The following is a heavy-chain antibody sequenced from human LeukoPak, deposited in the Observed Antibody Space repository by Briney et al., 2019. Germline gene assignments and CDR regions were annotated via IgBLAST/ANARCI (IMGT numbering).Heavy chain of an antibody. V-gene: IGHV1-2*02. CDR3: ARGRLRDGYCSSTSCYTLNAFDI. CDR2: INPNSGGT. J-gene: IGHJ3*02. Sequence: GASVKVSCKASGYTFTGYYMHWVRQAPGQGLEWMGWINPNSGGTNYAQKFQGRVTMTRDTSISTAYMELSRLRSDDTAVYYCARGRLRDGYCSSTSCYTLNAFDIWGQGTMVTVSS. D-gene: IGHD2-2*02. CDR1: GYTFTGYY.